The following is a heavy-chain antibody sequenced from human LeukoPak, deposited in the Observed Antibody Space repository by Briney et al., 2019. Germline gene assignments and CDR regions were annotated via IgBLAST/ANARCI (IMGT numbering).Heavy chain of an antibody. V-gene: IGHV3-7*01. CDR3: ARDGQWLVGTPFYGMDV. CDR2: IKQDGSEK. CDR1: GFTFSNYW. J-gene: IGHJ6*02. D-gene: IGHD6-19*01. Sequence: PGGSLRLSCAASGFTFSNYWMSWVRQAPGKGLEWVANIKQDGSEKYYVDSVKGRFTISRDNAKNSLYLQMNSLRAEDTAVYYCARDGQWLVGTPFYGMDVWGQGTTVTVSS.